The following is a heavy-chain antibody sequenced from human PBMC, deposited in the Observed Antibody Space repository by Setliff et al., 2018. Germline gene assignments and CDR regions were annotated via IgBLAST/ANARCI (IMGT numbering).Heavy chain of an antibody. J-gene: IGHJ3*02. D-gene: IGHD1-26*01. CDR1: GFTFSNYW. CDR3: IRDWGGVGATNGFDI. Sequence: GGSLRLSCEASGFTFSNYWMHWVRQGPGKPLVWVSRINGDGSSTTYADSVKGRFTISRDNAKNTVYLQINSLRVEDTAVYYCIRDWGGVGATNGFDIWGQGTMVTVSS. CDR2: INGDGSST. V-gene: IGHV3-74*01.